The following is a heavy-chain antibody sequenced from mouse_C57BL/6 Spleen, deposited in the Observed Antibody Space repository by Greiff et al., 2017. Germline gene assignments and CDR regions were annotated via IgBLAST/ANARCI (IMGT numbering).Heavy chain of an antibody. CDR1: GFTFSDAW. CDR2: ISNKANNLAT. J-gene: IGHJ1*03. V-gene: IGHV6-6*01. CDR3: TRPTTGYFEV. Sequence: EVKLMESGGGLVQPGGSMTLSCAASGFTFSDAWMDWVRLSPEKGLEWVAEISNKANNLATYYAESVKGRFTISRDDSKSSVYLQMSSLRAEDTVIYYCTRPTTGYFEVWGTGTTVTASA. D-gene: IGHD1-1*01.